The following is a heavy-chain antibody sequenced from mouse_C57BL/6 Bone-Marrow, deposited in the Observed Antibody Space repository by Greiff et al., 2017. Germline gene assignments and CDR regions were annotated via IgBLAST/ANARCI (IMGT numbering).Heavy chain of an antibody. Sequence: EVHLVESGGGLVKPGGSLKLSCAASGFTFSSYTMSWVRQTPEKRLEWVATISDGGSYTYYPDNVKGRFTISRDNAKNNLYLQMSQLKSEDTAMYYCARVGLPVGDYWGQGTSVTVSS. D-gene: IGHD2-2*01. J-gene: IGHJ4*01. V-gene: IGHV5-4*01. CDR1: GFTFSSYT. CDR3: ARVGLPVGDY. CDR2: ISDGGSYT.